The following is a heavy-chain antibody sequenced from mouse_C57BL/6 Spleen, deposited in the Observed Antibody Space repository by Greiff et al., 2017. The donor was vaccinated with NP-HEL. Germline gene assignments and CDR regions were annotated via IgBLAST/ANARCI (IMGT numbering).Heavy chain of an antibody. D-gene: IGHD1-1*01. Sequence: QVQLQQPGAELVKPGASVKMSCKASGYTFTSYWITWVKQRPGQGLTWIGDIYPGSGSTNYNEKFKSKATLTVDTSSSTAYMQLSSLTSEDSAVYYCARGYGSSYDYAMDYWGQGTSVTVSS. CDR1: GYTFTSYW. CDR3: ARGYGSSYDYAMDY. J-gene: IGHJ4*01. CDR2: IYPGSGST. V-gene: IGHV1-55*01.